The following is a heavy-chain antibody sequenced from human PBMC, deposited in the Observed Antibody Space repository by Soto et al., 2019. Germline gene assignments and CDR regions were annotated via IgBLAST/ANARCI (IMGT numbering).Heavy chain of an antibody. D-gene: IGHD2-2*02. CDR1: GGTFSSYA. V-gene: IGHV1-69*01. J-gene: IGHJ6*02. CDR3: ARVRYQLLYPPNYYYGMDV. Sequence: QVQLVQSGAEVKKPGSSVKVSCTASGGTFSSYAISWVRQAPGQGLEWMGGIIPIFGTANYAQKFQGRVTITADESTSTAYMELSSLRSEDTAVYYCARVRYQLLYPPNYYYGMDVWGQGTTVTVSS. CDR2: IIPIFGTA.